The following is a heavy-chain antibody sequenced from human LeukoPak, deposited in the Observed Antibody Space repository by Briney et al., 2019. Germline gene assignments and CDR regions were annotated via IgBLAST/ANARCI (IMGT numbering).Heavy chain of an antibody. D-gene: IGHD2-15*01. Sequence: GSLRLSCAASGFTFSPFAMTWVRQAPGKGLEWVSTFSPDGIHYADSVKGRFAISRDDSMSTLFLQMNSLRAEDTAIYYCAKDYARGGCSLAHCNPIDSWGQGTLVTVSS. CDR1: GFTFSPFA. CDR2: FSPDGI. V-gene: IGHV3-23*01. CDR3: AKDYARGGCSLAHCNPIDS. J-gene: IGHJ4*02.